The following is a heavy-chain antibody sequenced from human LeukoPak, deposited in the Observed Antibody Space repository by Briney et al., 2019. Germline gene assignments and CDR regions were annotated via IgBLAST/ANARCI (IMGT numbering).Heavy chain of an antibody. CDR2: IIPIFGTA. V-gene: IGHV1-69*05. J-gene: IGHJ4*02. CDR3: ARENCSSTSCYSALDC. D-gene: IGHD2-2*01. CDR1: GGTFSSYA. Sequence: ASVKVSCKASGGTFSSYAISWVRQAPGQGLEWMEGIIPIFGTANYAQKFQGRVTITTDESTSTAYMELSSLRSEDTAVYYCARENCSSTSCYSALDCWGQGTLVTVSS.